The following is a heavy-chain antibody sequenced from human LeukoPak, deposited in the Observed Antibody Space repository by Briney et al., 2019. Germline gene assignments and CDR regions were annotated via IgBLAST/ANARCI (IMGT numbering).Heavy chain of an antibody. Sequence: SETLSLTGTVSGGSISSYYWSWIRQTPGKGLEWIGRIYTSGSTNYNPSLKSRVTISVDTSKNQFSLKLSSVTAADTAVYYCARAGSGSYYGRLDYWGQGTLVTVSS. D-gene: IGHD3-10*01. CDR2: IYTSGST. CDR1: GGSISSYY. J-gene: IGHJ4*02. CDR3: ARAGSGSYYGRLDY. V-gene: IGHV4-4*08.